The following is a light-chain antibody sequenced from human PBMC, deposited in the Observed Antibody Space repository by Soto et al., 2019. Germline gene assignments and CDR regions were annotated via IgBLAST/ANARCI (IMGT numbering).Light chain of an antibody. CDR1: SSDIGASNY. Sequence: QSVLTQPASVSGSPGQSITISCTGTSSDIGASNYVSWYQQHPGQAPKLMIPDVNNRPSGISDRFSGSKSGNTASLTISGLQAEDEADYYCYSWNSNSDTHYVFGTGTKLTVL. CDR3: YSWNSNSDTHYV. V-gene: IGLV2-14*03. J-gene: IGLJ1*01. CDR2: DVN.